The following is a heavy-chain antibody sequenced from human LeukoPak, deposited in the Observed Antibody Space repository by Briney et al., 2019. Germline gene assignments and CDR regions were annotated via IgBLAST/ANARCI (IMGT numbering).Heavy chain of an antibody. V-gene: IGHV3-43D*03. CDR3: AKAAYSSSWYEPWFDP. J-gene: IGHJ5*02. CDR1: GFTFSSYS. CDR2: ISWDGGST. D-gene: IGHD6-13*01. Sequence: PGGSLRLSCAASGFTFSSYSMNWVRQAPGKGLEWVSLISWDGGSTYYADSVKGRFTISRDNSKNSLYLQMNSLRAEDTALYYCAKAAYSSSWYEPWFDPWGQGTLVTVSS.